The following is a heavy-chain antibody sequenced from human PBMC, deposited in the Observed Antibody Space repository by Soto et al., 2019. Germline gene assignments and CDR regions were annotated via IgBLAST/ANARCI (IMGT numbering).Heavy chain of an antibody. V-gene: IGHV1-24*01. CDR1: GYTITRYG. D-gene: IGHD2-2*01. CDR3: ATGIVVPAALYYYYGMDV. J-gene: IGHJ6*02. CDR2: FDPEDGET. Sequence: EASVKVSCKASGYTITRYGMRWVRQDPGKGLEWMGGFDPEDGETIYAQKFQGRVAMTEDTSTDTAYMELSSLRSEDTAVYYCATGIVVPAALYYYYGMDVWGQGTTVTVSS.